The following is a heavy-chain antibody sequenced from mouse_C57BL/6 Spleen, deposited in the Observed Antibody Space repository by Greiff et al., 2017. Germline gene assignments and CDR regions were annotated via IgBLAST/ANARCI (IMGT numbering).Heavy chain of an antibody. CDR2: IYPGDGDT. J-gene: IGHJ4*01. V-gene: IGHV1-82*01. Sequence: VQRVESGPELVKPGASVKISCKASGYAFSSSWMNWVKQRPGKGLEWIGRIYPGDGDTNYNGKFKGKATLTADKSSSTAYMQLSSLTSEDSAVYFCARRDYGSSSSMDYWGQGTSVTVSS. CDR3: ARRDYGSSSSMDY. D-gene: IGHD1-1*01. CDR1: GYAFSSSW.